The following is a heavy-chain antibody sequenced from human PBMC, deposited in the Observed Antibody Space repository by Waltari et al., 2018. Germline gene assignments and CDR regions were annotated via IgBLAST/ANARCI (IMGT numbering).Heavy chain of an antibody. V-gene: IGHV1-69-2*01. CDR1: GFEFVAIY. CDR3: TVSEVGKYFEK. CDR2: VDPGEGRT. D-gene: IGHD3-10*01. J-gene: IGHJ4*02. Sequence: VRLVQSGAEMRKPGTTLKISCQVSGFEFVAIYVHWVRQAPEKGLEWVGLVDPGEGRTLYAETVQGRVTIAADTSTNIVHMEVRGLRLEDAAVYYCTVSEVGKYFEKWGQGTLVTVSS.